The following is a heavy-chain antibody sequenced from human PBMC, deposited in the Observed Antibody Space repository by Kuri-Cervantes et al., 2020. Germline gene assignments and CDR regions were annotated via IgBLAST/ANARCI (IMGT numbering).Heavy chain of an antibody. CDR1: GYTFTCCS. V-gene: IGHV1-2*04. J-gene: IGHJ4*02. CDR3: AREILGDYFDY. CDR2: INPNSGGT. Sequence: ASVKVSCKASGYTFTCCSLHWLQQAPGQGLEWMGWINPNSGGTNYAQKFQGWVTMTRDTSISTAYMELSRLRSDDTAVYYCAREILGDYFDYWGQGTLITVSS. D-gene: IGHD2-8*02.